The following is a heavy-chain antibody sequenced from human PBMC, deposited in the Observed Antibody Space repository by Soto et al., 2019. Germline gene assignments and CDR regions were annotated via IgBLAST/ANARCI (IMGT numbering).Heavy chain of an antibody. D-gene: IGHD4-17*01. CDR2: IYYSGST. V-gene: IGHV4-31*03. Sequence: QVQLQESGPGLVKPSQTLTLTCTVSGGSISSGGYYWSWIRQHPGKGLEWIGYIYYSGSTYYNPSLKSRVTISVDTSKNQFSLKLSSVTAADTAVYYCASIDYGDYNDAFDIWGQGTMVTVSS. J-gene: IGHJ3*02. CDR1: GGSISSGGYY. CDR3: ASIDYGDYNDAFDI.